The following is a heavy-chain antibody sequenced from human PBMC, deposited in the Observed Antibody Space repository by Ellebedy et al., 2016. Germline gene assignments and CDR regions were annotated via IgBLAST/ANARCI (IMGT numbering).Heavy chain of an antibody. V-gene: IGHV4-39*02. CDR2: FYHTGST. D-gene: IGHD3-3*01. CDR1: GGSISSTSYY. CDR3: ARRIIHYDFWSGSNWYFDL. Sequence: SETLSLXXTVSGGSISSTSYYWGWIRQPPGKGLEWIGNFYHTGSTSYNPSLKSRVTISVDTSKTHFSLKLTSVTAADTAVYYCARRIIHYDFWSGSNWYFDLWGRGTLVTVSA. J-gene: IGHJ2*01.